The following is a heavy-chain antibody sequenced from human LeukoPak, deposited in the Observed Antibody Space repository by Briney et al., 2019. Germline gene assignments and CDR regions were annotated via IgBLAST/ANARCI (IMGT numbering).Heavy chain of an antibody. CDR3: ARTPMTTVTHDAFDI. CDR1: GYTFTSYY. D-gene: IGHD4-17*01. CDR2: INPSGGST. Sequence: GASVKVSCNASGYTFTSYYMHWVRQAPGQGLEWMGLINPSGGSTSYAQKFQGRVTMTRDMSTSTVYMELSSLRSEDTAVYYCARTPMTTVTHDAFDIWGQGTMVTVSS. V-gene: IGHV1-46*01. J-gene: IGHJ3*02.